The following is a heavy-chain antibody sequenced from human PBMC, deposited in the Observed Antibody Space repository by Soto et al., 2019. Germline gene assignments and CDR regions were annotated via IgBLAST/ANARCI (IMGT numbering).Heavy chain of an antibody. V-gene: IGHV3-30*18. Sequence: QVQLVESGGGVVQPGRSLRLSCAASGFTFSSYGMHWVRQAPGKGLEWVAVISYDGSNKYYADSVKGRFTISRDNSKNKLYLQMNSLGADDTAVYYCAKGGGYYGSGSYAVGENYYGMDVWGQGTTVTVSS. J-gene: IGHJ6*02. CDR3: AKGGGYYGSGSYAVGENYYGMDV. CDR1: GFTFSSYG. D-gene: IGHD3-10*01. CDR2: ISYDGSNK.